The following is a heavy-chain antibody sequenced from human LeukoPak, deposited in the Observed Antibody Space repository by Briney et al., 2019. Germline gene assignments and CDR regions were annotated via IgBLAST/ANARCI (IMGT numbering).Heavy chain of an antibody. D-gene: IGHD3-3*01. CDR2: MNPNSGNT. CDR1: GYTFTSYD. Sequence: ASVKVSCKASGYTFTSYDINWVRQATGHGLEWVGWMNPNSGNTGYAQKFQGRVTMTRNTSISTAYMELSSLRSEDTAVYYCARGSNRYYDFWSGTPPGDFDLWGRGTLVTVSS. V-gene: IGHV1-8*01. CDR3: ARGSNRYYDFWSGTPPGDFDL. J-gene: IGHJ2*01.